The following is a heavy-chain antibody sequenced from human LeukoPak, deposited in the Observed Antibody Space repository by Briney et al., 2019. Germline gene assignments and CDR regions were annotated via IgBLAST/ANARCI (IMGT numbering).Heavy chain of an antibody. CDR2: IYSGGST. Sequence: GGSLRLSCAASGFTVSSNYMSWVRQAPGKGLEWVSVIYSGGSTYYADSVKGRFTISRDNSKNTLYLQMNSLRAEDTAVYYCARGVSLVESTDYWGQGTLVTVSS. J-gene: IGHJ4*02. V-gene: IGHV3-66*01. D-gene: IGHD2-2*01. CDR1: GFTVSSNY. CDR3: ARGVSLVESTDY.